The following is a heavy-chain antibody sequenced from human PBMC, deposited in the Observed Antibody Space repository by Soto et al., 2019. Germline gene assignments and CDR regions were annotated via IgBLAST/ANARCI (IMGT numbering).Heavy chain of an antibody. J-gene: IGHJ4*02. Sequence: QALGQGLEWKGGIIPISDTANSAQKLQGRVTITADESTSTAYMELSSLRSEDKAVYYCARAYCRLRAPNLDSWGQGTLVTVSS. V-gene: IGHV1-69*01. CDR3: ARAYCRLRAPNLDS. CDR2: IIPISDTA. D-gene: IGHD2-15*01.